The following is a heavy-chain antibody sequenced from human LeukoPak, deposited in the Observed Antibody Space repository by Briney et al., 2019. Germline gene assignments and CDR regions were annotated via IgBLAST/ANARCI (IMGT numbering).Heavy chain of an antibody. V-gene: IGHV4-4*07. CDR3: ARDIGSRI. Sequence: PSETLSLTCTVSGASISTYYWSWFRQPAGTGLEWIGRIHASGSTYYNPSLKSRVSMSIDLSKNQFSLSLNSVTAADTAVFYCARDIGSRIWGKGTTVIASS. D-gene: IGHD1-26*01. CDR2: IHASGST. CDR1: GASISTYY. J-gene: IGHJ6*04.